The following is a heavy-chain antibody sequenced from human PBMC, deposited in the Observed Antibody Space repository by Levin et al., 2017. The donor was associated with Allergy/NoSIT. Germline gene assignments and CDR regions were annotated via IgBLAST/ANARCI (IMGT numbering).Heavy chain of an antibody. CDR2: IYYSGST. V-gene: IGHV4-59*01. J-gene: IGHJ4*02. D-gene: IGHD3-22*01. CDR3: ARAHSSGYFLDYYFDY. Sequence: SETLSLTCSVSGGSISNYYWSWIRQPPGKGLEWIGYIYYSGSTNYNPSLKSRVTISLDTSKKQFSLKLSSVTAADTAVYYCARAHSSGYFLDYYFDYWGQGTLVTVSS. CDR1: GGSISNYY.